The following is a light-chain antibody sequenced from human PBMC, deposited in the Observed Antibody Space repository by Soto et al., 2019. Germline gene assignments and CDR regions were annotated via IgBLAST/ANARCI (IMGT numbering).Light chain of an antibody. CDR3: SSYAASNTRYV. CDR2: EVN. CDR1: SSDVGAYNY. J-gene: IGLJ1*01. V-gene: IGLV2-8*01. Sequence: QSALTQPPSASGSPGQSVTISCTGTSSDVGAYNYVSWYQQHPGKAPKLMIYEVNKRPSGVPDRFSAFKSGNTASLTVSGLQAEDEADYYCSSYAASNTRYVFGTGTKLTVL.